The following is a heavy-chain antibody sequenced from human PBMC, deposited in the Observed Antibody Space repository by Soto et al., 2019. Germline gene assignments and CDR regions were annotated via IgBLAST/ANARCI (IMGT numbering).Heavy chain of an antibody. CDR3: AREKVPMIVVVITDRPFDY. Sequence: ASVKVSCKASGYTFTGYYMHWVRQAPGQGLEWMGWINPNGGGTNYAQKFQGRVTVTRDTSISTAYMELSRLRSDDTAVYYCAREKVPMIVVVITDRPFDYWGQGTLVTVSS. J-gene: IGHJ4*02. CDR2: INPNGGGT. CDR1: GYTFTGYY. V-gene: IGHV1-2*02. D-gene: IGHD3-22*01.